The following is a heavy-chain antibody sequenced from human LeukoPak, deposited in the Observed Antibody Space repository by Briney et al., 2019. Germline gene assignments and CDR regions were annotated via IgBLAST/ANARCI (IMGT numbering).Heavy chain of an antibody. CDR3: ARVVPAAMFYYYYYYMDV. V-gene: IGHV4-39*01. D-gene: IGHD2-2*01. Sequence: SETLSLTCTVSGGSISSSSYYWGWIRQPPGKGLEWIGRICYSGSTYYNPSLKSRVTISVDTSKNQFSLKLSSVTAADTAVYYCARVVPAAMFYYYYYYMDVWGKGTTVTISS. CDR1: GGSISSSSYY. J-gene: IGHJ6*03. CDR2: ICYSGST.